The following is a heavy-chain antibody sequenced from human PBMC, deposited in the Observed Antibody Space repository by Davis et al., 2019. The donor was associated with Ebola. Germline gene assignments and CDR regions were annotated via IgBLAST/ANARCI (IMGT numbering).Heavy chain of an antibody. V-gene: IGHV3-21*01. CDR1: GFTVCSNY. J-gene: IGHJ3*02. CDR2: ISSSSSYI. Sequence: GESLKISCAASGFTVCSNYMSWVRQAPGKGLEWVSSISSSSSYIYYADSVKGRFTISRDNAKNSLYLQMNSLRAEDTAVYYCARDDAFDIWGQGTMVTVSS. CDR3: ARDDAFDI.